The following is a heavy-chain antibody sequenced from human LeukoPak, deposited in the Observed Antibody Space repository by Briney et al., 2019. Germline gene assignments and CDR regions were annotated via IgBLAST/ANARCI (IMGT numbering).Heavy chain of an antibody. D-gene: IGHD3-10*01. J-gene: IGHJ4*02. Sequence: PGGSLRLSCAASGFTFSSYAMSWVRQAPGKGLEWVSAISGSGGSTYYADSVKGRFTISRDNPKNTLYLQMNSLRAEDTAVYYCAKAPDPYYYGSGSYFALDYWGQGTLVTVSS. CDR2: ISGSGGST. V-gene: IGHV3-23*01. CDR1: GFTFSSYA. CDR3: AKAPDPYYYGSGSYFALDY.